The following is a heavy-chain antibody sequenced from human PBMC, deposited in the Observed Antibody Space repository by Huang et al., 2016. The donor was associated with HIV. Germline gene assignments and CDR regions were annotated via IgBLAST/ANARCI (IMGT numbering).Heavy chain of an antibody. D-gene: IGHD3-3*01. CDR3: ARDHHDFWRGYRRMYFFAH. J-gene: IGHJ4*02. Sequence: QVQLQESGPGLVKPSETLSLTCTVSGGSISTHYWSWIRQPPGKGLEWIGSIDYSGGTHSSPSRKSRVTRLLDTSKNQFSLRVNSVTAADTAMYYCARDHHDFWRGYRRMYFFAHWGQGTLVTVSS. CDR2: IDYSGGT. V-gene: IGHV4-59*11. CDR1: GGSISTHY.